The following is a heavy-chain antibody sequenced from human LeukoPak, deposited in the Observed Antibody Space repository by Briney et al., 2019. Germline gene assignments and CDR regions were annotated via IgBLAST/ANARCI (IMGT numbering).Heavy chain of an antibody. CDR1: GFTFTTYD. V-gene: IGHV1-8*02. D-gene: IGHD7-27*01. J-gene: IGHJ4*02. CDR2: MNPNSGKT. Sequence: ASVNVSCKASGFTFTTYDINWVRQATGQGLEWMGWMNPNSGKTGYAQNFQGRVSMTRDTSISTAYMELSSLRSEDTAVYYCARNPPFTGDFDHWGQGTLVTVSS. CDR3: ARNPPFTGDFDH.